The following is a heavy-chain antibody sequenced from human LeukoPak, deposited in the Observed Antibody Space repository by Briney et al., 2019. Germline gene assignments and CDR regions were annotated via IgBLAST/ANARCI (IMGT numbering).Heavy chain of an antibody. V-gene: IGHV3-30*03. D-gene: IGHD5-18*01. J-gene: IGHJ4*02. CDR3: ARLGEDSYGYQTDFDY. CDR2: TSYDGIKN. Sequence: GGSLRLSCAASGFTFSSYGMHWVRQAPGKGLDWVAFTSYDGIKNYYADSVKGRFTISRDNSKNTLFLQMNSLRPQDTAVYYCARLGEDSYGYQTDFDYWGQGTLVTISS. CDR1: GFTFSSYG.